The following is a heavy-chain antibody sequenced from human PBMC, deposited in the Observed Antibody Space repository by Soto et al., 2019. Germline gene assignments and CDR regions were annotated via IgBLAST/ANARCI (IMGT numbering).Heavy chain of an antibody. CDR3: ARGGGDGYNPFDY. CDR2: IYYSGST. CDR1: GGSISSYY. J-gene: IGHJ4*02. D-gene: IGHD5-12*01. V-gene: IGHV4-59*01. Sequence: QVQLQESGPGLVKPSETLSLTCTVSGGSISSYYWSWIRQPPGKGLEWIGYIYYSGSTNYKPSLRSRVTTSVDTLTNQFSLKLTSVTAADTAVFYCARGGGDGYNPFDYGGQGTLVAVSS.